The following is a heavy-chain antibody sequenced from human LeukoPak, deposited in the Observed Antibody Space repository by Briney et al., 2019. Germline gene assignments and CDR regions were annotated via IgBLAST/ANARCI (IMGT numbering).Heavy chain of an antibody. CDR2: INHSGST. D-gene: IGHD3-3*01. V-gene: IGHV4-34*01. CDR3: ARGFRFLEWLSHSRFDY. CDR1: GGSFSGYY. J-gene: IGHJ4*02. Sequence: SETLSLTCAVYGGSFSGYYWSWIRQPPGKGLEWIGEINHSGSTNYNPSLKSRVTISVDTSKNQFSLKLSSVTAADTAVYYYARGFRFLEWLSHSRFDYWGQGTLVTVSS.